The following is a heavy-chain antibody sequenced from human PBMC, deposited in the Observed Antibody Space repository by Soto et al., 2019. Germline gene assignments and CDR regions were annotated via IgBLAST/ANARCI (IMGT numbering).Heavy chain of an antibody. J-gene: IGHJ4*02. CDR2: IYYSGST. CDR1: GCSISSSSYC. V-gene: IGHV4-39*01. D-gene: IGHD1-26*01. Sequence: PSETRTLTCKVSGCSISSSSYCWGWIRQPPGKGLEWIGSIYYSGSTYYNPSLKSRVTISVDTSKNQLSLKLSSVTAADTAVYYCARRPAGELAELNFDYWGQGTLVTVSS. CDR3: ARRPAGELAELNFDY.